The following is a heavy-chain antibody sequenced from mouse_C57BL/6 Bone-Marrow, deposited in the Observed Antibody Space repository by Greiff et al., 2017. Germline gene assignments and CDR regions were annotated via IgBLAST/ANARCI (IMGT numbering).Heavy chain of an antibody. D-gene: IGHD2-4*01. V-gene: IGHV1-52*01. Sequence: VQLQQSGAELVRPGSSVKLSCKASGYTFTSYWMHWVKQRPIQGLEWIGNIDPSDSETHYNQKFKDKATLTVDKSSSTAYMQLSSLTSEDSAVYYCARSDYDGVFFAYWGQGTLVTVSA. CDR2: IDPSDSET. CDR1: GYTFTSYW. CDR3: ARSDYDGVFFAY. J-gene: IGHJ3*01.